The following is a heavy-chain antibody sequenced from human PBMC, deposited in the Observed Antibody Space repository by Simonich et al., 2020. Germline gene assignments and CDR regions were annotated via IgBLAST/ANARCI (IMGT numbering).Heavy chain of an antibody. CDR1: GYTFTRYG. V-gene: IGHV1-18*01. Sequence: QVQLVQSGAEVKKPGASVMVSCKASGYTFTRYGIRWVRQAPVQGLEWMGWISDYNGNTNYAQKLKGRVTMTTDTSTSTAYMELRSLRSDDTAVYYCARSTTGTTAFDIWGQGTMVTVSS. CDR3: ARSTTGTTAFDI. D-gene: IGHD1-1*01. CDR2: ISDYNGNT. J-gene: IGHJ3*02.